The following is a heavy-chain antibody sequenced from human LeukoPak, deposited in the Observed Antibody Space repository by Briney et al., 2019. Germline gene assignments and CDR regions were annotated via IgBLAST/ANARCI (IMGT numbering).Heavy chain of an antibody. V-gene: IGHV4-34*01. J-gene: IGHJ4*02. CDR3: ARWAYISSWYGVRYFDY. CDR1: GGSFSGYY. D-gene: IGHD6-13*01. Sequence: PSETLSLTCAVSGGSFSGYYWSWIRQPPGKGLEWIWEMNHSGSTNYNPSLKSRVTISVDTSKNQFSLKLSAATAADTAVYYCARWAYISSWYGVRYFDYWGQGTLVTVSS. CDR2: MNHSGST.